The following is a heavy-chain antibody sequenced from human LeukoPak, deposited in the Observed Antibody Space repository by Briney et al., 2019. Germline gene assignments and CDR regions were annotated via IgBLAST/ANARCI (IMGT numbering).Heavy chain of an antibody. Sequence: GGSLRLSCAASGFTFSSYGMHWVRQAPGKGLEWVAVISYDGSNKYYADSVKGRFTISRDNSKNTLYLQMNSLRAEDTAVYYCAKEGGLAARRVHYYFDYWGQGTLVTVSS. CDR1: GFTFSSYG. V-gene: IGHV3-30*18. CDR2: ISYDGSNK. CDR3: AKEGGLAARRVHYYFDY. D-gene: IGHD6-6*01. J-gene: IGHJ4*02.